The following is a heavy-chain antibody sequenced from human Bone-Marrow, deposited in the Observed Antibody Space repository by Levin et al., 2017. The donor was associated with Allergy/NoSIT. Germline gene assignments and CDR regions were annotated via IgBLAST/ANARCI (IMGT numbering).Heavy chain of an antibody. J-gene: IGHJ3*02. V-gene: IGHV3-21*01. CDR2: ISSSSSYI. CDR1: GFTFSSYS. Sequence: GGSLRLSCAASGFTFSSYSMNWVRQAPGKGLEWVSSISSSSSYIYYADSVKGRFTISRDNAKNSLYLQMNSLRAEDTAVYYCARGSMRGRGDAFDSWGQGTMVTVSS. CDR3: ARGSMRGRGDAFDS. D-gene: IGHD3-10*01.